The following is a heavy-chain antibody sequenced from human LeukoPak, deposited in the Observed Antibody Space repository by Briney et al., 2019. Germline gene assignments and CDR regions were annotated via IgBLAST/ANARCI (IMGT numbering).Heavy chain of an antibody. Sequence: SQSRSPTRPVAAGSAGSVGDYWSWLREHPVKGLEWIGYIFYSGSTYYNPSVKSRVTISVDTSKNQFSLKLSSVTAADTAVYYCARDLLEPNNYYYYGMDVWGKGTTVTVSS. J-gene: IGHJ6*04. D-gene: IGHD1-26*01. CDR1: AGSAGSVGDY. V-gene: IGHV4-31*02. CDR3: ARDLLEPNNYYYYGMDV. CDR2: IFYSGST.